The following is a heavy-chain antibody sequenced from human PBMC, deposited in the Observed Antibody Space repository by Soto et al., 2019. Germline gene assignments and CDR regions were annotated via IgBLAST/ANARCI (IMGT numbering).Heavy chain of an antibody. D-gene: IGHD6-6*01. CDR3: ARAREPEYSSSIFFDY. CDR1: VLTVSRTQ. J-gene: IGHJ4*01. V-gene: IGHV3-53*01. CDR2: IYSAGST. Sequence: PWGSLVLSCAFSVLTVSRTQMSWVRQAPGKGLQWVSVIYSAGSTYYANAVKGRFTISRDISENKIFLELNGLTVDDTAVYYCARAREPEYSSSIFFDYWGRGTVVTVSS.